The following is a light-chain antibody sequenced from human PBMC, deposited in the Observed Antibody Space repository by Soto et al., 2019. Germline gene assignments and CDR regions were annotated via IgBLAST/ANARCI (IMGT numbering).Light chain of an antibody. CDR2: ENN. Sequence: NFMLTQPHSVSESPGKTVTISCTGSSGSIASNYVQWYQQRPGSAPTTVICENNQRPSGVPDRFSGSIDSSSNSASLTISGLKTEDEADYYCQSYDVSSQVFGGGTKVTVL. CDR1: SGSIASNY. V-gene: IGLV6-57*02. J-gene: IGLJ3*02. CDR3: QSYDVSSQV.